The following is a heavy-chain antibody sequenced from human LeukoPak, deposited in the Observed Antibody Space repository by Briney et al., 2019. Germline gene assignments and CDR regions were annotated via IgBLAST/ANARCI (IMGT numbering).Heavy chain of an antibody. D-gene: IGHD3-3*01. Sequence: GASVKVSCKASGYTFTSYGISWVRQAPGQGLEWMGWISGYNGNTNYAQKVKGRVTMTIDKSTSTAYMELRSLGSDDTAVYYCARGPSITIFGVVNDYWGQGTLVTVSS. V-gene: IGHV1-18*01. CDR3: ARGPSITIFGVVNDY. J-gene: IGHJ4*02. CDR1: GYTFTSYG. CDR2: ISGYNGNT.